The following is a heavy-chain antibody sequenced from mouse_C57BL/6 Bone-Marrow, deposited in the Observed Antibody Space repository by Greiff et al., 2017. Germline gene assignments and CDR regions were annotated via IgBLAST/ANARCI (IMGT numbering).Heavy chain of an antibody. J-gene: IGHJ4*01. D-gene: IGHD2-5*01. CDR3: ARVSNYEYYYAMDY. CDR1: GYTFTSYW. V-gene: IGHV1-50*01. Sequence: QVQLQQPGAELVKPGASVKLSCKASGYTFTSYWMQWVKQRPGQGLEWIGEIDPSDSYTNYNQKFKGKATLTVDTSSSTAYMQLSSLTSEDSAVFYCARVSNYEYYYAMDYWSQGTSVTVSS. CDR2: IDPSDSYT.